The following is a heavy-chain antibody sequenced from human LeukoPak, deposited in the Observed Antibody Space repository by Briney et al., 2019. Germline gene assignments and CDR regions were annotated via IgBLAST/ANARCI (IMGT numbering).Heavy chain of an antibody. CDR3: VKDKSPNDYYYYGMDV. CDR2: ISTNGGST. V-gene: IGHV3-64D*06. Sequence: PGGSLRLSCSASGITFSSYAMHWVRQAPGKGLEYVSTISTNGGSTYYADSVKGRFTISRDNSKDTLYLRMSSLRAEDTAVYHCVKDKSPNDYYYYGMDVWGQGALVTVSS. CDR1: GITFSSYA. J-gene: IGHJ6*02.